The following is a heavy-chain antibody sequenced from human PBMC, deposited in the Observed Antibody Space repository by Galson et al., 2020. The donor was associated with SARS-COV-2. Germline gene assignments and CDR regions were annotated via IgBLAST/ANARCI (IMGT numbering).Heavy chain of an antibody. CDR2: ISYDGSNK. J-gene: IGHJ6*02. CDR3: ARELVPFYDGMDV. CDR1: GFTFSSYA. V-gene: IGHV3-30*04. D-gene: IGHD6-13*01. Sequence: HSGGSLTLSCAASGFTFSSYAMHWVRQAPGKGLEWVAVISYDGSNKYYADSVKGRFTISRDNSKNTLYLQMNSLRAEDTAVYYCARELVPFYDGMDVWGQGTTVTVSS.